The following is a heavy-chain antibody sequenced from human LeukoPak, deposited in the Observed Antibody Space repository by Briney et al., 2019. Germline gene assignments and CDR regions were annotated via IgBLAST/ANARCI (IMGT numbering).Heavy chain of an antibody. CDR3: ARGGVVVVAATPDSFDP. CDR2: ISYDGSNK. V-gene: IGHV3-30-3*01. J-gene: IGHJ5*02. CDR1: GFTFSSYA. D-gene: IGHD2-15*01. Sequence: GGSLRLSCAASGFTFSSYAMHWVRQAPGKGLEGVGVISYDGSNKYYADSVKGRFTISRDNSKNTLYLQINSLRAEDTAVYYCARGGVVVVAATPDSFDPSGQGTLVTVSS.